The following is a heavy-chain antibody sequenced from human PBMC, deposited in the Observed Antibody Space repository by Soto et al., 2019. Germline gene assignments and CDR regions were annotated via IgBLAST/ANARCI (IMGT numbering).Heavy chain of an antibody. D-gene: IGHD6-19*01. CDR1: GFTFSSYA. CDR3: AKEVYSSGWYGGRFDP. V-gene: IGHV3-23*01. CDR2: ISDSGGST. J-gene: IGHJ5*02. Sequence: EVQLLESGGGLVQPGGSLRLSCAASGFTFSSYAMSWVRQAPGKGLEWVSAISDSGGSTYYADSVKGRFTISRDNSKNTLYLQMNSLRAEDTAVYYCAKEVYSSGWYGGRFDPWGQGTLVTVSS.